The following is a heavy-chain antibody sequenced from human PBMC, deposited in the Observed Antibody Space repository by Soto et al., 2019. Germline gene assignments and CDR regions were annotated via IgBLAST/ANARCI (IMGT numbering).Heavy chain of an antibody. CDR1: SGSISSSNW. D-gene: IGHD1-1*01. J-gene: IGHJ6*03. V-gene: IGHV4-4*02. CDR2: IYHSGSS. CDR3: ARAGWNLAPYYYYVDG. Sequence: SETLSLTCAVSSGSISSSNWWSWVRQPPGKGLEWIGEIYHSGSSNYNPSLKSRVTISVDKSKNQFSLKLSSVTAADTAVYYCARAGWNLAPYYYYVDGSGKGTTVTVSS.